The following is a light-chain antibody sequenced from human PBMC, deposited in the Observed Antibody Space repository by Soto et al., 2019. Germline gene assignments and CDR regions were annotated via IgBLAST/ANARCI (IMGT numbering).Light chain of an antibody. CDR1: SSDVGSYNY. V-gene: IGLV2-14*01. Sequence: QSVLTQPASVSGSPGQSITISCTGTSSDVGSYNYVSWYQQYPGKAPKLMIYDVSNRPSGFSYRFSGSKSGNTASLTISGLQAEDEADYYCISYTTSSTHVVFGGGTKLTVL. CDR3: ISYTTSSTHVV. J-gene: IGLJ2*01. CDR2: DVS.